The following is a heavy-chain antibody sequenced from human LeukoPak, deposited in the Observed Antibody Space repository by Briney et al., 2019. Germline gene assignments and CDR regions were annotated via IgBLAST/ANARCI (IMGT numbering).Heavy chain of an antibody. J-gene: IGHJ4*02. V-gene: IGHV4-30-2*01. Sequence: PSETLSLTCAVSGGSISSGGYSWSWIRQPPGKGLEWIGYIYHSGSTYYNPSLKSRVTISVDRSKNQFSLKLSSVTAADTAVYYCARAGVVGWSHPSYFDYWGQGTLVTVSS. D-gene: IGHD2-15*01. CDR2: IYHSGST. CDR3: ARAGVVGWSHPSYFDY. CDR1: GGSISSGGYS.